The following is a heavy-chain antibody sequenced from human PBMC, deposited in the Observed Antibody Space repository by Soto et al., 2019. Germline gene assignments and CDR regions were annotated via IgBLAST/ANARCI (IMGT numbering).Heavy chain of an antibody. Sequence: QLQLQESGPGLVKPSETLSLTCTVSGGSISSSSYYWGWIRQPPGKGLEWIGSIYYSGSTYYNPSLKSRVTISVDTSKNQFSLKLSSVTAADTAVYYCARRWGARLRNRGDGMDVWGQGTTVTVSS. CDR3: ARRWGARLRNRGDGMDV. CDR2: IYYSGST. V-gene: IGHV4-39*01. D-gene: IGHD3-16*01. CDR1: GGSISSSSYY. J-gene: IGHJ6*02.